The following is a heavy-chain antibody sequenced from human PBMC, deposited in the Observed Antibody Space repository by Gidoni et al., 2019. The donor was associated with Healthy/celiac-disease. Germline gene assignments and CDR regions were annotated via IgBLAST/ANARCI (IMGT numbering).Heavy chain of an antibody. Sequence: EVQLLESGGGLVQPGGSLRLSCAASGFTFSSYALSWVRQAQGKGLGWVSAISGSGGSTYYADSVKGRFTSYRDNSKNTLYLKMNSLRAEDTAVYYGASLGVFVYWGQGTLVTVSS. CDR3: ASLGVFVY. J-gene: IGHJ4*02. D-gene: IGHD3-16*01. CDR1: GFTFSSYA. V-gene: IGHV3-23*01. CDR2: ISGSGGST.